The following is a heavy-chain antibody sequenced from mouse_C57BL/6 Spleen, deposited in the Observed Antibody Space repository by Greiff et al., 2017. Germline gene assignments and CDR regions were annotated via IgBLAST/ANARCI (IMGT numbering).Heavy chain of an antibody. CDR3: ASGGFPMDY. CDR1: GYAFSSSW. CDR2: IYPGDGDT. J-gene: IGHJ4*01. V-gene: IGHV1-82*01. Sequence: QVQLQQSGPELVKPGASVKISCKASGYAFSSSWMNWVKQRPGKGLEWIGRIYPGDGDTNYNGKFKGKATLTADKSSSTAYMQLSSLTSEDSAVYFCASGGFPMDYWGQGTSVTVSS.